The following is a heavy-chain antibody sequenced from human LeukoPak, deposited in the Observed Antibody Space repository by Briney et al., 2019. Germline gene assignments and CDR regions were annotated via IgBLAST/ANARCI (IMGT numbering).Heavy chain of an antibody. D-gene: IGHD5-12*01. CDR1: GYTFTGCY. CDR3: ARDPTYSGLYYFDY. V-gene: IGHV1-2*02. J-gene: IGHJ4*02. CDR2: INPNSGGT. Sequence: ASVKVSCKASGYTFTGCYMHWVRQAPGQGLEWMGWINPNSGGTNYAQKFQGRVTMTRDTSISTAYMELSRLRSDDTAVYYCARDPTYSGLYYFDYWGQGTLVTVSS.